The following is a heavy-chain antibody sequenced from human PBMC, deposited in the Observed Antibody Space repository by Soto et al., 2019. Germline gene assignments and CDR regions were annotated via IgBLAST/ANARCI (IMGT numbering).Heavy chain of an antibody. V-gene: IGHV1-69*12. J-gene: IGHJ6*02. Sequence: VQLVQSGAEVKTPGSSVKVSCKASGDTFSSYSIAWVRQAPGQGLEWMGGIIPVFRSINYSQKFQGRVTITGDESTTTAYMELTSLRPQDTAVYFCARDDGWNYRYYDMEVWGQGTTVTVS. CDR3: ARDDGWNYRYYDMEV. D-gene: IGHD1-7*01. CDR2: IIPVFRSI. CDR1: GDTFSSYS.